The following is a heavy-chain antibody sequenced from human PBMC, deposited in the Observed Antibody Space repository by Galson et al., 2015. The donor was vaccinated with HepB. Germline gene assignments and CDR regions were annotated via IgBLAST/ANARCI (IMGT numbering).Heavy chain of an antibody. J-gene: IGHJ4*02. D-gene: IGHD6-13*01. CDR1: GFIFSDFF. CDR2: ISGNSNFI. Sequence: SLRLSCAASGFIFSDFFMTWIRQAPGKGPEWLSYISGNSNFITYADFVKGRFTVSRDNARNSLFLQMNSLRVEDTAVYYCARVPITAAAGTTDYWGQGTLVTVSS. CDR3: ARVPITAAAGTTDY. V-gene: IGHV3-11*05.